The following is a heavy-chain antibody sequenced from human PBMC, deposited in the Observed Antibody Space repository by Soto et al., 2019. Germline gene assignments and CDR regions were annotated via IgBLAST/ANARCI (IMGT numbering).Heavy chain of an antibody. CDR1: GFSFGSYA. D-gene: IGHD2-2*01. J-gene: IGHJ4*02. V-gene: IGHV3-30-3*01. Sequence: ESGGGVVQPGRSLRLSCAASGFSFGSYAMHWVRQAPGKGLEWVAVMSYDGSDKDYADSVKGRFTISRDKSKNTLYLQMSSLTAEDTAVYYCARARLDTPALEYWGQGTRVTVSS. CDR3: ARARLDTPALEY. CDR2: MSYDGSDK.